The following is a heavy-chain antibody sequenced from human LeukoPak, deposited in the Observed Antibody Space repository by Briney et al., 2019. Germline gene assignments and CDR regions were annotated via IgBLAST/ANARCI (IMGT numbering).Heavy chain of an antibody. J-gene: IGHJ3*02. CDR2: INPSGGST. D-gene: IGHD2-21*02. CDR3: ARDLVTANDAFDI. Sequence: ASVKVSCKASGYTFTSYYMHWVRQAPGQGLEWMGIINPSGGSTSYAQKFQGRVTMTRDMSTSTVYMELSSLRSEDTAVYYCARDLVTANDAFDIWGQGTMVTVSS. CDR1: GYTFTSYY. V-gene: IGHV1-46*01.